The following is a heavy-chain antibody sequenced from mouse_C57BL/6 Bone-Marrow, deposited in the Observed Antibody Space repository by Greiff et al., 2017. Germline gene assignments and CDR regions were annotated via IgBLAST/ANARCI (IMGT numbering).Heavy chain of an antibody. CDR2: ISNLAYSI. Sequence: EVQRVESGGGLVQPGGSLKLSCAASGFTFSDYGMAWVRQAPRTGPEWVAFISNLAYSIYYADTVTGRFTISRENAKNTLYLEMSSLRSEDTAMYYCARERLRAMDYWGQGTSVTVSS. J-gene: IGHJ4*01. CDR1: GFTFSDYG. CDR3: ARERLRAMDY. V-gene: IGHV5-15*01. D-gene: IGHD2-4*01.